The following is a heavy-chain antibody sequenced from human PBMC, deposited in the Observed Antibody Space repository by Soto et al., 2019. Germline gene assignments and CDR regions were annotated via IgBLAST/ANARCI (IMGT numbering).Heavy chain of an antibody. CDR2: IKQDGSEK. Sequence: PGGSLRLSCAASGFTFSSYWMSWVRQAPGKGLEWVANIKQDGSEKYYVDSVKGRFTISRDNAKNSLYLQMNSLRAEDTAVYYCARDPSIVLVPAATYYYYYNGMDVWGQATTVTAP. D-gene: IGHD2-2*01. V-gene: IGHV3-7*01. CDR1: GFTFSSYW. J-gene: IGHJ6*02. CDR3: ARDPSIVLVPAATYYYYYNGMDV.